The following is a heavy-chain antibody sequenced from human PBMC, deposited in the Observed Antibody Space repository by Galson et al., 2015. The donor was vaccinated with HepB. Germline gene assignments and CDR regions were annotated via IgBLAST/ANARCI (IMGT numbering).Heavy chain of an antibody. CDR1: GGSISSSDYY. J-gene: IGHJ6*02. D-gene: IGHD1-26*01. V-gene: IGHV4-39*01. CDR2: VSYSGNT. Sequence: LSLTCTVSGGSISSSDYYWDWIRQPPGKGLEWIGTVSYSGNTNYNPSLKSRVIIFADTSKKQFSLRLRSVTAADTAVYYCARHRKVGTTPRYYYSGMDVWGQGTTVTVSS. CDR3: ARHRKVGTTPRYYYSGMDV.